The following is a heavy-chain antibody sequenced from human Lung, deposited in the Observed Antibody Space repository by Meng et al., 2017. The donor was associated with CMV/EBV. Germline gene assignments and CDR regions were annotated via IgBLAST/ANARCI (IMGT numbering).Heavy chain of an antibody. CDR2: INHRGRT. CDR1: VGSFSGYS. V-gene: IGHV4-34*01. J-gene: IGHJ4*02. CDR3: ARGYGSETYLNYFDY. Sequence: VSVGSFSGYSWSWIRQSPGRGLEWIGEINHRGRTTYNPSLKSRVTMSVATYKNQFSLRLRSVTAADTSVYYCARGYGSETYLNYFDYWGQGTLVTVSS. D-gene: IGHD3-10*01.